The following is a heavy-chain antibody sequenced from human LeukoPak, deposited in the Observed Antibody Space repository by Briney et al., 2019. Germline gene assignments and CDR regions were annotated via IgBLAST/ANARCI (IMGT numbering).Heavy chain of an antibody. CDR1: GFTFSSYE. J-gene: IGHJ4*02. CDR3: ARDSYYYDSSGSH. D-gene: IGHD3-22*01. V-gene: IGHV3-48*03. CDR2: ISSSGSTI. Sequence: GGSLRLSCAASGFTFSSYEMNWVRQAPGKGLEWVSYISSSGSTIYYADSVKGRFTISRDNAKNSLYLQMNSLRAEDTAVYYCARDSYYYDSSGSHWGQGTLVTVSS.